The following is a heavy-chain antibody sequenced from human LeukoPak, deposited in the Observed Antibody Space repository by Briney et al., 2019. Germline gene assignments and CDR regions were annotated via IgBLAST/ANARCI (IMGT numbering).Heavy chain of an antibody. Sequence: PGGSLRPSCAASGFTFSSYEMNWVRQAPGKGLEWVSYISSSGSTIYYADSVKGRFTISRDNAKNSLYLQMNSLRAEDTAVYYCATDGGPAYSSSWYLYWGQGSLVTVSS. D-gene: IGHD6-13*01. J-gene: IGHJ4*02. V-gene: IGHV3-48*03. CDR3: ATDGGPAYSSSWYLY. CDR2: ISSSGSTI. CDR1: GFTFSSYE.